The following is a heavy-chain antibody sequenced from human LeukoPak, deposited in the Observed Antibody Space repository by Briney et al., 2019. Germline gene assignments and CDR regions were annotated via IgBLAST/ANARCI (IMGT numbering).Heavy chain of an antibody. CDR3: AKESPGHESRYGLIDQ. CDR1: GLTFSSYG. J-gene: IGHJ4*02. CDR2: IQYDRSNE. Sequence: GGSLRLSCAASGLTFSSYGIHWARQAPGQGLEWMALIQYDRSNENYADSLKGRFTISRYNSTGTLYLQLNSLRSEDTAVYFCAKESPGHESRYGLIDQWGRG. D-gene: IGHD5-18*01. V-gene: IGHV3-30*02.